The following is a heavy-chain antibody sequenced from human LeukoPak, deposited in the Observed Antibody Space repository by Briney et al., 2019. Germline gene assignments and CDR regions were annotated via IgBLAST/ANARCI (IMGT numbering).Heavy chain of an antibody. CDR3: ARGGYYDNEFDY. J-gene: IGHJ4*02. CDR2: ICYSGST. V-gene: IGHV4-59*01. D-gene: IGHD3-22*01. Sequence: PSETLSLTCTVSGGSISSYYWSWIRQPPGKGLEWIGYICYSGSTNYNPSLKSRVTISVDTSKNQFSLKLSSVTAADTAVYYCARGGYYDNEFDYWGQGTLVTVSS. CDR1: GGSISSYY.